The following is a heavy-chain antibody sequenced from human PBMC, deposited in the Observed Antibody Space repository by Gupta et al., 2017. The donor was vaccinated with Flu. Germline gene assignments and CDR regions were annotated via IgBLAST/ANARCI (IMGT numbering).Heavy chain of an antibody. V-gene: IGHV4-34*01. D-gene: IGHD4-11*01. CDR2: IDHRGGT. CDR1: NASLRGSY. J-gene: IGHJ5*02. Sequence: QVPLQQWGAGLLKPTETLSLTCAVYNASLRGSYWSWIRTRPGKVPEWIGEIDHRGGTNYNPCLKSRVTMSVDTSKNQFSLNLYSVTAADTAIYYCTRLGGFTVGYNWFDPWGQGTLVTVSS. CDR3: TRLGGFTVGYNWFDP.